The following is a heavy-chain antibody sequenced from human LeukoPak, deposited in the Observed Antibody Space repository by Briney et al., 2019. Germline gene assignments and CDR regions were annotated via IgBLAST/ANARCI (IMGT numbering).Heavy chain of an antibody. V-gene: IGHV1-18*04. CDR3: ASQYIWELGAFDI. D-gene: IGHD1-26*01. Sequence: ASVKVSCKASGYTFSNYNVHWVRQAPGQGLEWMGWISAYNGNTNYAQKLQGRVTMTTDTSASTAYMELRSLRSDDTAVYYCASQYIWELGAFDIWGQGTMVTVSS. CDR2: ISAYNGNT. CDR1: GYTFSNYN. J-gene: IGHJ3*02.